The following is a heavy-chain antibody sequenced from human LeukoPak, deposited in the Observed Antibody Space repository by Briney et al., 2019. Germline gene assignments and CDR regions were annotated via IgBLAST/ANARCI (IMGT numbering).Heavy chain of an antibody. D-gene: IGHD3/OR15-3a*01. J-gene: IGHJ4*02. CDR2: IYYSGST. V-gene: IGHV4-61*08. Sequence: SETLSLTCTVSGGSISSGGYYWSWIRQPPGKGLEWIGYIYYSGSTNYNPSLKSRVTISVDTSKNQFSLKLSSVTAADTAVYYCARVIGTGVDYWGQGTLVTVSS. CDR3: ARVIGTGVDY. CDR1: GGSISSGGYY.